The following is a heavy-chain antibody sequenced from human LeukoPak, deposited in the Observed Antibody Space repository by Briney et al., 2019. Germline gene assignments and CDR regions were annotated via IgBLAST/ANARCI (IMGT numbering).Heavy chain of an antibody. Sequence: GYTFXSYAXXXVRQAPGXXLXWMGWINTNTGNPTYAQGFTGRFVFSLDTSVSTAYLQISSLKAEDTAVYYCATGVESRNFDYWGQGTLVTVSS. CDR2: INTNTGNP. V-gene: IGHV7-4-1*02. CDR3: ATGVESRNFDY. CDR1: GYTFXSYA. J-gene: IGHJ4*02. D-gene: IGHD1-14*01.